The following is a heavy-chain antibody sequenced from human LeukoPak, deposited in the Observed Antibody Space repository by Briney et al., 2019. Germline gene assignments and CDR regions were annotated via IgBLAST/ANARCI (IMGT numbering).Heavy chain of an antibody. Sequence: PGGSLRLSCAASGFTFSSYAMHWVRQAPGKGLEYVSAISSNGGSTFYANSVKGRFTISRDNSKNTLYLKMGSLRAEDMAVYYCARGGYYSYGHMDVWGKGTTVTVSS. CDR2: ISSNGGST. J-gene: IGHJ6*03. CDR1: GFTFSSYA. CDR3: ARGGYYSYGHMDV. V-gene: IGHV3-64*01. D-gene: IGHD5-18*01.